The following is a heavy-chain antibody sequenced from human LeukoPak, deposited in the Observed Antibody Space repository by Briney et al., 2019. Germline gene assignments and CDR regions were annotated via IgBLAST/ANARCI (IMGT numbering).Heavy chain of an antibody. CDR1: GFTFSKYA. Sequence: GGSLRLSCAASGFTFSKYAMSWVRQAPGKGLEWVSIISGGGGSTSYADSVKGRFTISRDRSKNTVYLQMNNLRAEDTAVYYCAELGITMIGGVWGKGTTVTISS. CDR3: AELGITMIGGV. D-gene: IGHD3-10*02. J-gene: IGHJ6*04. V-gene: IGHV3-23*01. CDR2: ISGGGGST.